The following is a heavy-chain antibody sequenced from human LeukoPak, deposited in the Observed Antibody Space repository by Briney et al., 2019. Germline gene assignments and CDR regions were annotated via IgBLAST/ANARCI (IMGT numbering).Heavy chain of an antibody. Sequence: SETLSLTCTVSGGSISSYYWSWIRQPPGKGLEWIWYIYYSGSTNYNPSLKSRVTISVDTSKNQFSLKLSSVTAADTAVYYCARSGMYDFWSGYGNWFDPWGQGTLATVSS. V-gene: IGHV4-59*01. CDR3: ARSGMYDFWSGYGNWFDP. D-gene: IGHD3-3*01. CDR2: IYYSGST. J-gene: IGHJ5*02. CDR1: GGSISSYY.